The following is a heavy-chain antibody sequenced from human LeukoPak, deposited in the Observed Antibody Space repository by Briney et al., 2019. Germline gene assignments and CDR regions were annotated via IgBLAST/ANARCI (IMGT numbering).Heavy chain of an antibody. Sequence: ASVKVSCKASGYTFTNYDINWVRQATGQGLEWMGWMNPNSGSTGYAQKFQGRATMTRNTSISTAYMELSSLRSEDTAVYYCARGRRGTTVTTFRLGQVFDYWGQGTLVTVSS. CDR1: GYTFTNYD. D-gene: IGHD4-17*01. J-gene: IGHJ4*02. CDR3: ARGRRGTTVTTFRLGQVFDY. V-gene: IGHV1-8*01. CDR2: MNPNSGST.